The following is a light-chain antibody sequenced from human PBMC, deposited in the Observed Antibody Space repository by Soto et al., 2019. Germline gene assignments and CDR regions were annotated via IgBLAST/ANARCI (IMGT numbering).Light chain of an antibody. Sequence: EIVVTQSPGTLSLSPGERATLSCRASQSVSSSYLDWYQQKPGQAPRLLIYGASSRATGIPDRFSGSVSGKDFTLTISRLEPEDFAVYYCKQYGSSPPTWMFGQGTKVDIK. CDR2: GAS. V-gene: IGKV3-20*01. J-gene: IGKJ1*01. CDR3: KQYGSSPPTWM. CDR1: QSVSSSY.